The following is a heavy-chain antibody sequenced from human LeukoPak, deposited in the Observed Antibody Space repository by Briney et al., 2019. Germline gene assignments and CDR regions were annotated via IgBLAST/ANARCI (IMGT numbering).Heavy chain of an antibody. J-gene: IGHJ3*02. CDR2: IYYSGST. CDR3: ARHDGRVVRDDAFDI. D-gene: IGHD2-15*01. V-gene: IGHV4-59*01. Sequence: KPSETLSLTCTVSGGSISSYYWSWIRQPPGKGLEWIGYIYYSGSTNYNPSLKSRVTISVDTSKNQFSLKLSSVTAADTAVYYCARHDGRVVRDDAFDIWGQGTMVTVSS. CDR1: GGSISSYY.